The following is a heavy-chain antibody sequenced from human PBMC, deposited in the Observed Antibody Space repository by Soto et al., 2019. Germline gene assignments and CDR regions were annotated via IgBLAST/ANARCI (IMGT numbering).Heavy chain of an antibody. V-gene: IGHV4-59*01. J-gene: IGHJ6*02. CDR3: ARDHRYYYGSGSYYYYYGMDV. Sequence: SETLSLTCTVSGGSISSYYWSWIRQPPGKGLEWIGYIYYSGSTNYNPSLKSRVTISVDTSKNQFSLKLSSVTAADTAVYYCARDHRYYYGSGSYYYYYGMDVWGQGTTVTVSS. CDR2: IYYSGST. D-gene: IGHD3-10*01. CDR1: GGSISSYY.